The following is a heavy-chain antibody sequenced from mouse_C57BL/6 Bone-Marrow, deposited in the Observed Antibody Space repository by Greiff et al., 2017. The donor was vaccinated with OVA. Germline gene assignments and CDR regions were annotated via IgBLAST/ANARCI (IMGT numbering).Heavy chain of an antibody. CDR1: GFNIKDYY. CDR2: IDPEDGAT. Sequence: VQLKQSGAELVKPGASVKLSCTASGFNIKDYYMHWVKQRTEQGLEWIGRIDPEDGATKYDPQFQGQATITADTSSNTAYLQLSSLTAEDTAVYYCGGYYVPYWYFDVWGTGTTVTVSS. D-gene: IGHD2-3*01. V-gene: IGHV14-2*01. J-gene: IGHJ1*03. CDR3: GGYYVPYWYFDV.